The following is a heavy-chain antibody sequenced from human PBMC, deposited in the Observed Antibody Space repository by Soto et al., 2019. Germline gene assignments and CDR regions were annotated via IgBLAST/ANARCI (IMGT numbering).Heavy chain of an antibody. CDR1: GLTFSIYS. V-gene: IGHV3-48*01. CDR3: ARERAYSYGSGSYPGY. Sequence: GGSLRLSCAASGLTFSIYSMNWVRQAPGKGLEWVSYISSATTTIYYADSVKGRFTISRDNAKNSLYLQMNSLRADDTAVYYCARERAYSYGSGSYPGYWGQGTLVTVSS. J-gene: IGHJ4*02. D-gene: IGHD3-10*01. CDR2: ISSATTTI.